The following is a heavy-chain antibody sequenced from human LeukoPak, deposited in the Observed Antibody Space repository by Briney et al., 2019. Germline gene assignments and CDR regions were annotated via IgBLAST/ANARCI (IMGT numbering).Heavy chain of an antibody. CDR1: GGSISSGDYY. D-gene: IGHD5-18*01. CDR2: IYYSGST. Sequence: SETLSLTCTVSGGSISSGDYYWSWIRQPPGKGLEWIGYIYYSGSTYYNPSLKSRVTISVDTSKNQFSLKLSSMTAADTAVYYCARDTAMVNAFDIWGQGTMVTVSS. J-gene: IGHJ3*02. V-gene: IGHV4-30-4*01. CDR3: ARDTAMVNAFDI.